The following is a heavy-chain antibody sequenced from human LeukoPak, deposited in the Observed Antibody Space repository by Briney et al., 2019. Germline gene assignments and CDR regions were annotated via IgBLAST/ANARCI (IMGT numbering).Heavy chain of an antibody. D-gene: IGHD3-22*01. CDR3: AKDLESYYHDSSGYRAGFDY. Sequence: GGSLRLSCAASGFTFYSYGMHWVRQAPGKGLEGVAFIRYDGSNKYYEDSVKGRFTISRDNSKNTLYLQMNSLRAEDTAVFYCAKDLESYYHDSSGYRAGFDYWGQGTLVTVSS. CDR1: GFTFYSYG. V-gene: IGHV3-30*02. CDR2: IRYDGSNK. J-gene: IGHJ4*02.